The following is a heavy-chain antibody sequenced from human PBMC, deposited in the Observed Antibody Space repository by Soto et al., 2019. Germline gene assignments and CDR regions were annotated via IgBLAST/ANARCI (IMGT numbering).Heavy chain of an antibody. J-gene: IGHJ6*02. CDR1: GGTFSRSG. Sequence: QVRLVQSGTEVKKPGASVKVSCKASGGTFSRSGFHWVRQAPGQGLEWMGMIVPSVDTTNYAQKFQARVTISADQFTSTVYMELRSLRSEDTAVYYCARCPQPPDTADPYAVDVWGQWTRVIVSS. D-gene: IGHD5-18*01. CDR2: IVPSVDTT. CDR3: ARCPQPPDTADPYAVDV. V-gene: IGHV1-69*18.